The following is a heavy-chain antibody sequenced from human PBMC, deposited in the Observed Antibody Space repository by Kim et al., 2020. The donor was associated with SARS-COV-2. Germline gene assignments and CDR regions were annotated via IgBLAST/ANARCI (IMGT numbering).Heavy chain of an antibody. CDR1: GGSISSYY. J-gene: IGHJ6*02. V-gene: IGHV4-59*01. CDR2: IYYSGST. CDR3: ARDTPSYSGWDYYYYYGMDV. D-gene: IGHD6-19*01. Sequence: SETLSLTCTVSGGSISSYYWSWIRQPPGKGLEWIGYIYYSGSTNYNPSLKSRVTISVDTSKNQFSLKLSSVTAADTAVYYCARDTPSYSGWDYYYYYGMDVWGQGTTVTVSS.